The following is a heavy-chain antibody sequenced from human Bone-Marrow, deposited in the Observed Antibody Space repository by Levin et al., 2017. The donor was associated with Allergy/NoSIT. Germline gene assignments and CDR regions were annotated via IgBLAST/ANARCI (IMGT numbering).Heavy chain of an antibody. CDR2: IKSKTDGGTT. CDR1: GFTFSNAW. J-gene: IGHJ3*02. CDR3: TLWWELRGGDAFDI. Sequence: SGGSLRLSCAASGFTFSNAWMSWVRQAPGKGLEWVGRIKSKTDGGTTDYAAPVKGRFTISRDDSKNTLYLQMNSLKTEDTAVYYCTLWWELRGGDAFDIWGQGTMVTVSS. V-gene: IGHV3-15*01. D-gene: IGHD1-26*01.